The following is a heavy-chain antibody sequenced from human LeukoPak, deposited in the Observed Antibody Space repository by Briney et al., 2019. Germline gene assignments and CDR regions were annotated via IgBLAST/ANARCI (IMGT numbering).Heavy chain of an antibody. Sequence: PGGSLRLSCAASGFTFRSYAMHWVRQAAGKGLEWVAVISYDGSNKYYADSVKGRFTISRDNSKNTLYLQMNSLRAEDTAVYYCARPYYYDSSGSKVLSAEYFQHWGQGTLVTVSS. J-gene: IGHJ1*01. V-gene: IGHV3-30*01. CDR2: ISYDGSNK. CDR1: GFTFRSYA. CDR3: ARPYYYDSSGSKVLSAEYFQH. D-gene: IGHD3-22*01.